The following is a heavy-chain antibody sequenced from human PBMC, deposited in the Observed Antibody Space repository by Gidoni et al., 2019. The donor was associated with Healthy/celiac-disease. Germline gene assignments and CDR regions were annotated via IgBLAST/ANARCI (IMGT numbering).Heavy chain of an antibody. Sequence: QVQLVQSGAEVKKPGASVQVSCTASGYTFTGYYMHWVRQAPGQGLEWMGRINPNSGGTNYAQKFQGRVTMTRDTSISTAYMELSRLRSDDTAVYYCARGYYDSSGYYTVGWFDPWGQGTLVTVSS. D-gene: IGHD3-22*01. V-gene: IGHV1-2*06. CDR3: ARGYYDSSGYYTVGWFDP. J-gene: IGHJ5*02. CDR2: INPNSGGT. CDR1: GYTFTGYY.